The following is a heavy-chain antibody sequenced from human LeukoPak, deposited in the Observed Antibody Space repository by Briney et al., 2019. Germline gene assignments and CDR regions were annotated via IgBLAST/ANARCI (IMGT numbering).Heavy chain of an antibody. CDR3: ARDPGTGFWSGPDYYGMDV. D-gene: IGHD3-3*01. Sequence: PSQTLSLTCSVSGGSISSGRYYWRWIRQPGGEGLEWIERMYTSGSTNYNPSLKSRVTISVHTSKNQFSLKLSSVTAADTAVYYCARDPGTGFWSGPDYYGMDVWGQGTTVTVSS. V-gene: IGHV4-61*02. CDR1: GGSISSGRYY. J-gene: IGHJ6*02. CDR2: MYTSGST.